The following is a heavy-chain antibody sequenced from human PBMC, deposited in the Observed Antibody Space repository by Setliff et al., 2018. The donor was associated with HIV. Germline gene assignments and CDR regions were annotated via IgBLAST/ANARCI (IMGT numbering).Heavy chain of an antibody. CDR1: GDNFTSHS. D-gene: IGHD2-15*01. V-gene: IGHV1-69*13. CDR3: ARDSRDIVVVIAPEPEPYYYYGMDF. J-gene: IGHJ6*04. Sequence: ASVKVSCKASGDNFTSHSISWVRQAPGQGLEWMGGIVPIFGTPNYAQKFKGRLTITADESTSTVYMELSSLRSEDTAVYFCARDSRDIVVVIAPEPEPYYYYGMDFWGEGTTVTVSS. CDR2: IVPIFGTP.